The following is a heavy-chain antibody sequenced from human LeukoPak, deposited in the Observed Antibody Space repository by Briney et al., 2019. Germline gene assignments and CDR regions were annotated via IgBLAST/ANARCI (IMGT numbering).Heavy chain of an antibody. CDR3: AREHWFGELGT. Sequence: GGSLRLSCAASGFTFSSYSMNWVRQAPGKGLEWVSSISSTSTYIYYADSLKGRFTISRDNAKNSLYLQMNSLRGDDTALYYCAREHWFGELGTWGQGTLVSVSS. J-gene: IGHJ4*02. CDR1: GFTFSSYS. D-gene: IGHD3-10*01. V-gene: IGHV3-21*01. CDR2: ISSTSTYI.